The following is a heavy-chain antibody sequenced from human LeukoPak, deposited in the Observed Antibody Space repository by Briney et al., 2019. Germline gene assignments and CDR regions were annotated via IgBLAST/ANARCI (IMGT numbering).Heavy chain of an antibody. CDR3: ARLTGYSSGWYGSRFDY. V-gene: IGHV3-7*03. J-gene: IGHJ4*02. Sequence: GGPLSLSCAASGFTFSSYWRSWFRQAPGKGLEWLANIKQDGSEKYYVDSVKGRFTISRDNAKNSLYLQMNSLRAEDTAVYYCARLTGYSSGWYGSRFDYWGQGTLVTVSS. CDR2: IKQDGSEK. D-gene: IGHD6-19*01. CDR1: GFTFSSYW.